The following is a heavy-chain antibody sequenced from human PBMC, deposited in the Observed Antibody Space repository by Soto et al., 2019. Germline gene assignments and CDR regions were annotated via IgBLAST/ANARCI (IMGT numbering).Heavy chain of an antibody. D-gene: IGHD3-10*01. V-gene: IGHV1-18*01. J-gene: IGHJ4*02. CDR1: FYTFTSYV. CDR2: ISAYKGNT. CDR3: ARGAIGVLYYSVSYFEY. Sequence: ASVNFACQASFYTFTSYVIGWVRQAPVQVLEWMGWISAYKGNTNYAQKLQGRFTMTPDTSTSTAYMELRSLRSDDTAAYSCARGAIGVLYYSVSYFEYWGKRTLVTVSS.